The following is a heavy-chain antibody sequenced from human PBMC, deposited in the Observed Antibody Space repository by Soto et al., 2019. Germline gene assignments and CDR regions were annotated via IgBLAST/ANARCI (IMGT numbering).Heavy chain of an antibody. D-gene: IGHD3-9*01. V-gene: IGHV3-30-3*01. J-gene: IGHJ6*02. CDR1: GFTFSSYA. Sequence: GGSLRLSCAASGFTFSSYAMHWVRQAPGKGLEWVAVISYDGSNKYYADSVKGRFTISRDNSKNTLYLQMNSLRAEDTAVYYCARVRYFDWLDNYYGMDVWGQGTTVTVSS. CDR2: ISYDGSNK. CDR3: ARVRYFDWLDNYYGMDV.